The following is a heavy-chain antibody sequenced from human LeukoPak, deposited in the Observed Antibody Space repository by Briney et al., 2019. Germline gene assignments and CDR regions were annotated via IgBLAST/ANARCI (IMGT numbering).Heavy chain of an antibody. CDR3: ARKAVAGNPYYYYMDV. Sequence: SETLSLTCTVSGYSISSGYYWGWIRQPPGKGLEWIGSIYHSGRTFYNPSLKSRVTISVDTSKNQFSLKLSSVTAADTAVCYCARKAVAGNPYYYYMDVWGKGTTVTVSS. J-gene: IGHJ6*03. V-gene: IGHV4-38-2*02. D-gene: IGHD6-19*01. CDR2: IYHSGRT. CDR1: GYSISSGYY.